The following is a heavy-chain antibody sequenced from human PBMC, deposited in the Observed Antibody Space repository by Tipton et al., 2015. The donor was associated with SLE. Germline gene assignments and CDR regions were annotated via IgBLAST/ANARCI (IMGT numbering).Heavy chain of an antibody. CDR3: ARHFYNIGWNHFDN. Sequence: TLSLTCTVSGGSISSYYWNWLRQSPGKGLEWIGYIHHSGSINYNPSLRSQVTMSMDTSQNQFSLKLSSVTAADTAVYYCARHFYNIGWNHFDNWGPGTLVTVSS. D-gene: IGHD6-19*01. CDR1: GGSISSYY. CDR2: IHHSGSI. J-gene: IGHJ4*02. V-gene: IGHV4-59*08.